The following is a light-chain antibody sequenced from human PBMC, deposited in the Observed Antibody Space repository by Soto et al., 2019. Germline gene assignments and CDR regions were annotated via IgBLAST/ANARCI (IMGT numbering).Light chain of an antibody. CDR2: EVN. J-gene: IGLJ1*01. CDR3: SAYTSSSSQYV. V-gene: IGLV2-14*01. CDR1: SSDVGGYNY. Sequence: QSVLTQPASVSGSPGQSITISCTGTSSDVGGYNYVSWYQQHPGKAPKLMIYEVNYRPSGVSNRFSGSKSGNTASLTIAGLQAEDETDYYCSAYTSSSSQYVFGTGTKVTV.